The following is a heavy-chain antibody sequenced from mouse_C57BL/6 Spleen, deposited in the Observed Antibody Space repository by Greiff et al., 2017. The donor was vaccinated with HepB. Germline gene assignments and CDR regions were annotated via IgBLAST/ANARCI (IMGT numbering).Heavy chain of an antibody. V-gene: IGHV3-6*01. J-gene: IGHJ2*01. Sequence: EVQLQESGPGLVKPSQSLSLTCSVTGYSITSGYYWNWIRQFPGNKLEWMGYISYDGSNNYNPSLKNRISITRDTSKNQFFLKLNSVTTEDTATYYCARGPVVYFDYWGQGTTLTVSS. CDR3: ARGPVVYFDY. D-gene: IGHD1-1*01. CDR1: GYSITSGYY. CDR2: ISYDGSN.